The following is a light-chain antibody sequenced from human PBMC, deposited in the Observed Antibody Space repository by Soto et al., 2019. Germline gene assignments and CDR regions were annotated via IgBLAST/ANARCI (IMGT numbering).Light chain of an antibody. J-gene: IGLJ3*02. CDR1: KPKIGRYS. Sequence: QSVLTQPPSLSGTPGPRVTLSCSGSKPKIGRYSVNWYQHFPGTAPKILIYSDDERPSGVPDRFSGSKSGTSASLAISGLQSEDEAEYYCAAWDDNLNGPLFGGGTKLTVL. V-gene: IGLV1-44*01. CDR2: SDD. CDR3: AAWDDNLNGPL.